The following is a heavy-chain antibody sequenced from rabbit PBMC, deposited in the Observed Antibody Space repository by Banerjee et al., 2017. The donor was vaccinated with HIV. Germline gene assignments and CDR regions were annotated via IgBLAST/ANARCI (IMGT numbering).Heavy chain of an antibody. V-gene: IGHV1S7*01. CDR3: ARGVYSYDDYGDSTRLDL. D-gene: IGHD2-1*01. CDR2: IDAGKGST. J-gene: IGHJ3*01. CDR1: GFDFSGYY. Sequence: QLKETGGGLVQPGGSLTLSCKASGFDFSGYYMSWVRQAPGKGLEWIGIIDAGKGSTDYASWVNGRFTISSDNAQNTVDLQMNSLTAADTATYFCARGVYSYDDYGDSTRLDLWGQGTLVTVS.